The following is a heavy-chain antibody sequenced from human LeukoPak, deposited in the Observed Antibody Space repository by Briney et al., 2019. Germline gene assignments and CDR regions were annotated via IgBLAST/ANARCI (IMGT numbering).Heavy chain of an antibody. V-gene: IGHV3-48*01. CDR1: GFTFSSYS. D-gene: IGHD1-26*01. CDR3: ARESSSGSYFHWYDP. CDR2: ISSSSTTI. J-gene: IGHJ5*02. Sequence: GGSLRLSCAASGFTFSSYSMNWVRQAPGKGPEWVSYISSSSTTIYYADSVKGRFTISRDNAENSLYLQMNSLRAEDTAFYYCARESSSGSYFHWYDPRGQGTLVPVSS.